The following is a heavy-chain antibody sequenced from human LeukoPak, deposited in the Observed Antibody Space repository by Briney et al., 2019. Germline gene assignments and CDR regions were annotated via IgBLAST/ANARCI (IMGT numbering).Heavy chain of an antibody. CDR2: INHSGST. CDR3: AGTVTKTPRRPVFWYFDL. CDR1: GGSFSGYY. V-gene: IGHV4-34*01. J-gene: IGHJ2*01. Sequence: NPSETLSLTCAVYGGSFSGYYWSWIRQPPGKGLEWIGEINHSGSTNYNPSLKSRVTISVDTSKNQFSLKLSSVTAADTAVYYCAGTVTKTPRRPVFWYFDLWGRGTLVTVSS. D-gene: IGHD4-17*01.